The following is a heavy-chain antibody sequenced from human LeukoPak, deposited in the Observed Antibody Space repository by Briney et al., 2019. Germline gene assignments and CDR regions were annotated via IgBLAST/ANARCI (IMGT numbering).Heavy chain of an antibody. Sequence: GGSLRLSCAASGFTFSSYSMNWVRQAPGKGLEWVSSISSSSSYIYYADSVKGRFTISRDNAKNSLYLQMNSLRAEDTALYYCARGGADLWSGYSPFHDFDYWGQGTLVTVSS. CDR3: ARGGADLWSGYSPFHDFDY. D-gene: IGHD3-3*01. CDR1: GFTFSSYS. V-gene: IGHV3-21*04. J-gene: IGHJ4*02. CDR2: ISSSSSYI.